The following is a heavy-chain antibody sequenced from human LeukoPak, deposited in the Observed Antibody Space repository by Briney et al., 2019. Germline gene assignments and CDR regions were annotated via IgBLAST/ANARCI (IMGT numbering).Heavy chain of an antibody. Sequence: GGSLRLSCAASGFTFSSYAMHWVRQAPGKGLEYVSAISSNGGSTYYANSVKGRFTISRDNSKNTLYLQMGSLRAEDMAVYYCARGGAAASPTRPDIYYYYGMDVWGQGTTVTVSS. CDR2: ISSNGGST. CDR3: ARGGAAASPTRPDIYYYYGMDV. J-gene: IGHJ6*02. V-gene: IGHV3-64*01. CDR1: GFTFSSYA. D-gene: IGHD6-13*01.